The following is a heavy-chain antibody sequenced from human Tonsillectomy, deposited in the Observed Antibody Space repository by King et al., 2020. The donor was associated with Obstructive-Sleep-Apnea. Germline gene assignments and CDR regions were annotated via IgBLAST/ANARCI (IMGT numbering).Heavy chain of an antibody. Sequence: VQLVESGAEVKKPGASVKVSCKASGYTFTSYHFSLVRQAPGHGLEWLGWNSAYNGNTNYAQRLQGRVTMTTDTSTSTAYMELRSLRSDDTAMYYCARSHIVVVPAAMPLFDYWGQGTLVTVSS. CDR3: ARSHIVVVPAAMPLFDY. CDR2: NSAYNGNT. J-gene: IGHJ4*02. CDR1: GYTFTSYH. D-gene: IGHD2-2*01. V-gene: IGHV1-18*01.